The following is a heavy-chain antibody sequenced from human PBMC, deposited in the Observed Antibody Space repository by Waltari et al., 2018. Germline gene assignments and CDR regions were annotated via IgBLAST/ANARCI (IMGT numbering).Heavy chain of an antibody. CDR3: ARDRYYDDSSGYYYIY. Sequence: SGFTFSSYWMSWVRQAPGKGLEWVANIQQDGSERNYVDSVKGRFTISRDNAKNSLYLQMNSLRAEDTAVYYCARDRYYDDSSGYYYIYWGLGTLVTVSS. V-gene: IGHV3-7*01. D-gene: IGHD3-22*01. CDR2: IQQDGSER. J-gene: IGHJ4*02. CDR1: GFTFSSYW.